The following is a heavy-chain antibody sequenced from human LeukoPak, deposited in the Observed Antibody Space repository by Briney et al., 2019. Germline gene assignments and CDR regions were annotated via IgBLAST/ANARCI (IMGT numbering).Heavy chain of an antibody. CDR3: ARLTSGITYYFDY. Sequence: ASVKVSCKASGYTFTTYAMHWVRQAPGQRLEWMGWINAGNGNTKYSQRFQGRVTITRDTSASTAYMELSSLRSEDTAVYYCARLTSGITYYFDYWGQGTPVTVSS. J-gene: IGHJ4*02. CDR2: INAGNGNT. V-gene: IGHV1-3*01. CDR1: GYTFTTYA. D-gene: IGHD3-16*01.